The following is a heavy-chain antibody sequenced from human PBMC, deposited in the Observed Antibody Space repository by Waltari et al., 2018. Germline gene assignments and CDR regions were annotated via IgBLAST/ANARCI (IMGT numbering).Heavy chain of an antibody. Sequence: QVQLQESGPGLVKPSETLSLTCTVSGASIGSSYWNWIRQPAGKGLEWIGRIYISGSANYNPSLKSRVTMSVDTSKNQFSLKLTSVTAADTAVYYCARHPNRYFDLWGRGTLVTVSS. CDR1: GASIGSSY. CDR3: ARHPNRYFDL. V-gene: IGHV4-4*07. J-gene: IGHJ2*01. CDR2: IYISGSA.